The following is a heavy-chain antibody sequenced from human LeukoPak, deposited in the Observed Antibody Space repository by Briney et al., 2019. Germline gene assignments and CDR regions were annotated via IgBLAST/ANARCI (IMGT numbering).Heavy chain of an antibody. V-gene: IGHV3-30*02. CDR2: IRYDGSNK. J-gene: IGHJ5*02. Sequence: AGGSLRLSCAASGFTFSNYGMHWVRQAPGKGLEWVEFIRYDGSNKYYADSVKGRFTISRDNSENTLYLQMNSLRTEDTAVYYCAKVQDVAAPAYNWFDPWGQGTLVTVSS. D-gene: IGHD6-13*01. CDR1: GFTFSNYG. CDR3: AKVQDVAAPAYNWFDP.